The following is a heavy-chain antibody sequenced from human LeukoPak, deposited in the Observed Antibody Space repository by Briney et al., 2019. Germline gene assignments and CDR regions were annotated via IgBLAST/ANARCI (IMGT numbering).Heavy chain of an antibody. CDR2: MSSGGSYI. CDR3: ARGRPTGSSRRFVVQ. CDR1: GFTFSSYA. D-gene: IGHD2-15*01. Sequence: GGSLRLSCAASGFTFSSYAMTWVRQAPGKGLEWVSSMSSGGSYIYYADSVRGRFIISRDNAKDSLFLLMNSLRVEDTAVYYCARGRPTGSSRRFVVQWGQGTLVTVSS. V-gene: IGHV3-21*06. J-gene: IGHJ4*02.